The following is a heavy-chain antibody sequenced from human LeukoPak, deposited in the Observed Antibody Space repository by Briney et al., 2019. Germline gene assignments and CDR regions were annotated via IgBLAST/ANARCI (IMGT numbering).Heavy chain of an antibody. CDR1: GYTFTSYA. V-gene: IGHV1-3*01. Sequence: ASVKVSCKASGYTFTSYAMHWVRQAPGQRLEWMGWINAGNGNTKYSQKFQGRVTITRDTSASTAYMELSSLRSEDTAVYYCARAPRGVGSPVRYNCSDPGGQETLVTVSS. D-gene: IGHD3-10*01. CDR2: INAGNGNT. J-gene: IGHJ5*02. CDR3: ARAPRGVGSPVRYNCSDP.